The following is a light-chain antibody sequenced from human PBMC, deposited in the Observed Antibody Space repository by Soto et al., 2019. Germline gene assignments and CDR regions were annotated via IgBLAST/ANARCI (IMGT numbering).Light chain of an antibody. CDR3: CSYAGSITYV. CDR2: EVS. V-gene: IGLV2-23*02. CDR1: SSGVGSYNL. J-gene: IGLJ1*01. Sequence: QSVLTQPASVSGSPGQSITISCTGTSSGVGSYNLVSWYQQHPGKAPKLMIYEVSKRPSGVSNCFSGSKSGNTASLTISGLQAEDEADYYCCSYAGSITYVFGTGTKLTVL.